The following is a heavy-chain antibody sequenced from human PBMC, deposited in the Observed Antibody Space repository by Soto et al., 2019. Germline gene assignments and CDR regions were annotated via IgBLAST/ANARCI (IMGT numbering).Heavy chain of an antibody. CDR1: GGSISSYY. CDR2: IYYSGST. CDR3: ARHGTHGKGAFDI. Sequence: SETLSLTCTVSGGSISSYYWSWIRQPPGKGLEWIGYIYYSGSTNYNPSLKSRVTISVDTSKNQFSLKLSSVTAADTAVYYCARHGTHGKGAFDIWGQGTMVTVSS. D-gene: IGHD1-26*01. V-gene: IGHV4-59*08. J-gene: IGHJ3*02.